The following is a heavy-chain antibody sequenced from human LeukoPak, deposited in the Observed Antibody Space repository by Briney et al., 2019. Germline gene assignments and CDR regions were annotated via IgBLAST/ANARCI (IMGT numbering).Heavy chain of an antibody. CDR2: ISSSSSYI. D-gene: IGHD3-22*01. V-gene: IGHV3-21*01. CDR3: ARGRYYESSGYYYAFDY. J-gene: IGHJ4*02. Sequence: PGGSLRLSCAASGFTFSSYAMNWVRQAPGKGLEWVSLISSSSSYIYYADSVKGRFTISRDNAKNSLHLQVNSLRAEDTAVYYCARGRYYESSGYYYAFDYWGQGTLVTVSS. CDR1: GFTFSSYA.